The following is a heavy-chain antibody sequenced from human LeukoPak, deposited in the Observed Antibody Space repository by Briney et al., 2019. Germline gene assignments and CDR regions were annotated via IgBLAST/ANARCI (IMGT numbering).Heavy chain of an antibody. V-gene: IGHV3-11*04. J-gene: IGHJ3*02. CDR1: RFTFSDFY. D-gene: IGHD3-16*02. CDR2: ISNSGTTI. CDR3: ARVQIDYVWGSYRHDAFDI. Sequence: PGGSLRLSCAASRFTFSDFYMSWIRQAPGKGLEWISYISNSGTTIYYADSVKGRFTISRDNAKNSLYLQMNSLRAEDTAVYYCARVQIDYVWGSYRHDAFDIWGQGTMVTVSS.